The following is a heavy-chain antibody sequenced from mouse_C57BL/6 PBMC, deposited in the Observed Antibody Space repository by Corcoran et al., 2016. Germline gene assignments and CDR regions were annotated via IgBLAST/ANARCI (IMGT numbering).Heavy chain of an antibody. J-gene: IGHJ4*01. D-gene: IGHD2-5*01. CDR2: ISYDGSN. V-gene: IGHV3-6*01. Sequence: DVQLQESGPGLVKPSQSLSLTCSVTGYSITSGYYWNWIRQFPGNKLEWMGYISYDGSNNYNPSLKNRISITRDTSKNQFFLKLNSVTTEDTATYYCASILSYSKRAMDYWGQGTSVTVSS. CDR1: GYSITSGYY. CDR3: ASILSYSKRAMDY.